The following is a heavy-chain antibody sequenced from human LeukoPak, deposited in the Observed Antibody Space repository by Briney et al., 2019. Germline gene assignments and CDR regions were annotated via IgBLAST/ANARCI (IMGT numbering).Heavy chain of an antibody. CDR1: GGSISSNY. Sequence: PSETLSLTCTVSGGSISSNYWSWIRQSPGKGLEWIGYVYYSGSTNYNPSLKSRVTISVDTSKNQFSLKLRSVTAADTAVYYCARDRTGTTGNYYYYYYMDVWGKGTTVTVSS. V-gene: IGHV4-59*01. J-gene: IGHJ6*03. CDR2: VYYSGST. CDR3: ARDRTGTTGNYYYYYYMDV. D-gene: IGHD1-1*01.